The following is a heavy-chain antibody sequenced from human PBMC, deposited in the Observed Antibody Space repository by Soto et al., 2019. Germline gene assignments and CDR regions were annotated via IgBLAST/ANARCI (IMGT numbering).Heavy chain of an antibody. Sequence: EVQLLESGGGLVQPGGSLRLSCAASGFTFSSYAMSWVRQAPGKGLEWVSAISGSGGSTYYADSVKGRFTISRDNSKNTLYLQMNSLRAEDTGVYYGAKGGELQLWLSYGMDVWGQGTTVTVSS. D-gene: IGHD5-18*01. V-gene: IGHV3-23*01. CDR1: GFTFSSYA. CDR2: ISGSGGST. J-gene: IGHJ6*02. CDR3: AKGGELQLWLSYGMDV.